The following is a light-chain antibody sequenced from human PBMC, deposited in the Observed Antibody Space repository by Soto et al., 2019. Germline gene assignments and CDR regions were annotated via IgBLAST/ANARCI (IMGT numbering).Light chain of an antibody. V-gene: IGKV3D-15*01. CDR3: QQYNSYSWT. J-gene: IGKJ1*01. CDR2: GAS. Sequence: EIVLTQSPGTLSVSPGDRVTLSCRASQSISINLAWYQHKPGQAPRLLIHGASTRATGVPARISGSGSGTEFTLTISSLQPDDFATYYCQQYNSYSWTFGQGTKVDIK. CDR1: QSISIN.